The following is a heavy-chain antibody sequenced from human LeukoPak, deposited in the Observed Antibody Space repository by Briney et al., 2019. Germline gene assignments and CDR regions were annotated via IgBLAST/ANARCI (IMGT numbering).Heavy chain of an antibody. CDR2: MSHDGSNK. CDR3: ARESYGDYYFDY. J-gene: IGHJ4*02. D-gene: IGHD4-17*01. Sequence: GGSLRLSRAASGFTFSSYVMYWVRQAPGKGLEWVAGMSHDGSNKYYADSVKGRFTISRDNSKNTLYLQMNSLRAEDTAVYSCARESYGDYYFDYWGQGTLVTVSS. CDR1: GFTFSSYV. V-gene: IGHV3-30*14.